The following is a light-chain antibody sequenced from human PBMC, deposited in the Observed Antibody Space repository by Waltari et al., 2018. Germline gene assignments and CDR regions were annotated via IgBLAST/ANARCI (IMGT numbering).Light chain of an antibody. J-gene: IGLJ1*01. V-gene: IGLV2-8*01. CDR2: EVN. CDR1: TSDVGGYNF. Sequence: QSALTQPPSPSGSPGQSVTISCTGTTSDVGGYNFVSWYQHHPGKAPILIIYEVNRRPSGVPDRFSGSKSGNTASLTVSGLQGEDEADYYCMSYAGSNNLVFGSGTRVTV. CDR3: MSYAGSNNLV.